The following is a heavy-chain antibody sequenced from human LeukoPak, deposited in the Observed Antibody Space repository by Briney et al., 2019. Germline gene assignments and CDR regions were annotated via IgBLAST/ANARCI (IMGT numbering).Heavy chain of an antibody. CDR3: ARSTTVTTPFDY. J-gene: IGHJ4*02. V-gene: IGHV3-48*01. CDR1: GFTFSSYR. CDR2: ISSGSSTI. D-gene: IGHD4-17*01. Sequence: PGGSLRLSCAASGFTFSSYRMTWVRQAPGKGLEWVSYISSGSSTIYYADSVKGRFTISRDNAKNSLYLQMNSLRAEDTAVYYCARSTTVTTPFDYWGQGTLVTVSS.